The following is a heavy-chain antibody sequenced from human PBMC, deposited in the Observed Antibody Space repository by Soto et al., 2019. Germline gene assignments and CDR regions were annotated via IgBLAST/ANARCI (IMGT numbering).Heavy chain of an antibody. CDR1: GFTFNTYA. CDR3: AKRGRSSTSGLDFDY. J-gene: IGHJ4*02. V-gene: IGHV3-23*01. CDR2: ISGDTISI. Sequence: GGSLRLSCAASGFTFNTYAMSWVRQAPGKGLEWVSSISGDTISIFYVDSVKGRFTISRDNSKNTLYLQMNSLRAEDTAVYYCAKRGRSSTSGLDFDYWGQGTLVTVSS. D-gene: IGHD6-13*01.